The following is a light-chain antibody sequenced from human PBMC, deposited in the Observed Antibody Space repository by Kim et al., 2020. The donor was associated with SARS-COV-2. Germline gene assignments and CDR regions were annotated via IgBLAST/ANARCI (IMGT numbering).Light chain of an antibody. Sequence: ASVGDRVTITCRASQSISSYLNWYQQKPGKAPKLLIYAASSLQSGVPSRFSGSGSGTDFTLTISSLQPEDFATYYCQQSYRTPPWSFGQGTKLEI. CDR1: QSISSY. CDR3: QQSYRTPPWS. J-gene: IGKJ2*04. V-gene: IGKV1-39*01. CDR2: AAS.